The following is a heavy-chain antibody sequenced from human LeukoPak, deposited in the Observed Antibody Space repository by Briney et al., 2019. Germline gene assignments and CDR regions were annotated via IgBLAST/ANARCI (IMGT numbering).Heavy chain of an antibody. CDR2: IYSGGST. J-gene: IGHJ4*02. CDR1: GLTVSNNY. Sequence: GGSVRLSCAASGLTVSNNYMAWVRQAAGKGLEWVAFIYSGGSTYYADSVRGGFPISRDNSKNTLYLQLYSLRAEDTAIYYCARQPDYWGQGTLVTVSS. CDR3: ARQPDY. V-gene: IGHV3-66*04.